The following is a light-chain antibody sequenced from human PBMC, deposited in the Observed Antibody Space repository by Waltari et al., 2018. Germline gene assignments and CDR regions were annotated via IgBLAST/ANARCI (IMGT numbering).Light chain of an antibody. V-gene: IGKV4-1*01. J-gene: IGKJ4*01. CDR3: QQYFTTPLT. CDR2: WAS. CDR1: QNILYTSNNKNY. Sequence: DIVMTQSPDSLVVSLGERATINCKSSQNILYTSNNKNYLAWYQQKPGQPPKLLIFWASTRESGVPDRFGGSGSGTDFTLTISGLQAEDVAVYYCQQYFTTPLTFGGGTKVEI.